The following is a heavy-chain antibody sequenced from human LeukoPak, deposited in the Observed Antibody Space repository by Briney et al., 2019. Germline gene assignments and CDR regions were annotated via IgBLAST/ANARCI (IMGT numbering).Heavy chain of an antibody. CDR3: ATGGANYDFWSHNDY. J-gene: IGHJ4*02. Sequence: SVKVSCKASGGTFSSYAISWVRQAPGQGLEWMGGIIPIFGTANYAQKFQGRVTITADESTSTAYMELSSPRSEDTAVYYCATGGANYDFWSHNDYWGQGTLVTVSS. CDR1: GGTFSSYA. V-gene: IGHV1-69*01. D-gene: IGHD3-3*01. CDR2: IIPIFGTA.